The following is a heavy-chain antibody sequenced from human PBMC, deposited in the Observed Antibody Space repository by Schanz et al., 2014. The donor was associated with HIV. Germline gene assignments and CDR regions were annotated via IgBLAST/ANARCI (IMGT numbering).Heavy chain of an antibody. V-gene: IGHV4-30-4*01. CDR2: IYYTGST. Sequence: QVQLQESGPGLVKPSQTLSLTCTVSGDSISSGDYYWSWIRQPPGKGLEWIGYIYYTGSTYYSPSLKSRVTISVDTFKNQFSLKMSSVTAADTAVYYCARSYYYDGSPLPLDSWGQGTLVTVSS. CDR1: GDSISSGDYY. D-gene: IGHD3-22*01. J-gene: IGHJ4*02. CDR3: ARSYYYDGSPLPLDS.